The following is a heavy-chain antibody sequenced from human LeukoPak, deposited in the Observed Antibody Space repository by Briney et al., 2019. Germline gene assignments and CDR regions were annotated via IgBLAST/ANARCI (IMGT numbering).Heavy chain of an antibody. V-gene: IGHV3-23*01. CDR1: GFTFSSYA. Sequence: GGSLRLSCAASGFTFSSYAMSWVRQAPGKGLEWVSAISGSGGSTYYADSVKGRFTISRDTSKNTLYLQMNSLRVEDTAVYYCASLSGFCSSTSCAGYWGQGTLVTVSS. CDR2: ISGSGGST. D-gene: IGHD2-2*01. CDR3: ASLSGFCSSTSCAGY. J-gene: IGHJ4*02.